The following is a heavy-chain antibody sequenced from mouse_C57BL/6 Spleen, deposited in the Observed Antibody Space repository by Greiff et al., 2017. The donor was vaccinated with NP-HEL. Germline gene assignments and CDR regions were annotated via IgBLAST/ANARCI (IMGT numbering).Heavy chain of an antibody. Sequence: QVQLQQSGPGLVQPSQSLSITCTVSGFSFTSYGVHWVRQSPGKGLEWLGVIWRGGSTDYNAAFISRLSISNDNSKSQVFFKRNSLQADDTVIYYCARYDYDEGYYYAIDDWGQGTSVTVSA. CDR2: IWRGGST. CDR3: ARYDYDEGYYYAIDD. J-gene: IGHJ4*01. V-gene: IGHV2-2*01. CDR1: GFSFTSYG. D-gene: IGHD2-4*01.